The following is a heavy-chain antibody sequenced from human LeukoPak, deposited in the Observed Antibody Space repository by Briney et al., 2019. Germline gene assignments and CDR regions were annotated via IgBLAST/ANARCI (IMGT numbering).Heavy chain of an antibody. Sequence: PGGSLRLSCAASEFSVSSNYMTWVRQAPGKGLECVSIIYSGGTTYYADSVRGRFTISRDNSKNTLYLQMDRLRVEDAAVYYCAKDRNHGSGDYYFDYWGQGTLVTVSS. V-gene: IGHV3-66*01. CDR2: IYSGGTT. D-gene: IGHD3-10*01. CDR3: AKDRNHGSGDYYFDY. J-gene: IGHJ4*02. CDR1: EFSVSSNY.